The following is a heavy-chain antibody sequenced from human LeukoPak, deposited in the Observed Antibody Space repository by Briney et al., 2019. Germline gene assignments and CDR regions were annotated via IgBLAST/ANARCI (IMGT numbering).Heavy chain of an antibody. CDR3: ATAIAAAGTTYFQH. D-gene: IGHD6-13*01. CDR1: GGSISSYY. V-gene: IGHV4-59*01. Sequence: SETLSLTCTASGGSISSYYWSWIRQPPGKGLEWIGYIYYSGSTNYNPSLKSRVTISVDTSKNQFSLKLSSVTAADTAVYYCATAIAAAGTTYFQHWGQGTLVTVSS. CDR2: IYYSGST. J-gene: IGHJ1*01.